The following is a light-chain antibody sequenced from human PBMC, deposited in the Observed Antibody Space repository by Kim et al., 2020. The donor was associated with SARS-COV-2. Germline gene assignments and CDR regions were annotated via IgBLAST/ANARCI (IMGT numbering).Light chain of an antibody. J-gene: IGLJ2*01. CDR3: SSYTSSSTL. CDR2: DVT. Sequence: PGQSITISCTGTSSDLSDYNYVSWYQQHPGNAPQLIISDVTKRPSGVSNRFSGSKSAYTAYLTISGLQAEDEAYYYCSSYTSSSTLFGGGTKLTVL. CDR1: SSDLSDYNY. V-gene: IGLV2-14*03.